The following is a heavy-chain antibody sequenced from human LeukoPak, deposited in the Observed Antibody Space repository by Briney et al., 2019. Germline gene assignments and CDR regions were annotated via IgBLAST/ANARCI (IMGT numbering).Heavy chain of an antibody. J-gene: IGHJ4*02. D-gene: IGHD3-3*01. CDR3: ARGGYYGSGRYYFDS. Sequence: GGSLRLSCAASGFTFSSYWMHWVRQAPGKGLVWVSRIKSDGSNTNYTDSVKGRFTISRDNAKNTLHLQMNSLRAEDTAVYYCARGGYYGSGRYYFDSWGQGTLVTVSS. CDR1: GFTFSSYW. CDR2: IKSDGSNT. V-gene: IGHV3-74*01.